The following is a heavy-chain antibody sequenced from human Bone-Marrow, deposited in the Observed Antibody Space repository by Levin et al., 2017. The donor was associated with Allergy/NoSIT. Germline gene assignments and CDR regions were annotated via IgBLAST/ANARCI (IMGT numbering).Heavy chain of an antibody. Sequence: SLKISCAASGFTFEDYGMHWVRQAPGKGLEWVSTINWNSAIVGYADSVKGRFTISRDNAKRSLYLQMNSLRAEDTALYYCVKLMRSYYGLDVWGQGTTVTVSS. CDR3: VKLMRSYYGLDV. CDR1: GFTFEDYG. J-gene: IGHJ6*02. CDR2: INWNSAIV. V-gene: IGHV3-9*01.